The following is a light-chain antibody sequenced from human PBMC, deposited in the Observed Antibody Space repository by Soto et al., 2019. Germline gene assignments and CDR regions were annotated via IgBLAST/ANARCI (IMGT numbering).Light chain of an antibody. CDR2: WAS. CDR1: QSVLYSSNNKNY. V-gene: IGKV4-1*01. CDR3: QQYESTPPT. Sequence: IVMTQSPDSLAVSLGERATINCKSSQSVLYSSNNKNYLAWYQQRPVQPPKLLIYWASTRESGVPDRFSGSGSGTDFTLTITSLQAEDVAVYYCQQYESTPPTFGQGTKLEIK. J-gene: IGKJ2*01.